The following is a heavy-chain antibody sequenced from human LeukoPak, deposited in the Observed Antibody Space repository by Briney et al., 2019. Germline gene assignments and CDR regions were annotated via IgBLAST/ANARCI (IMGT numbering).Heavy chain of an antibody. CDR1: EFSVGSNY. J-gene: IGHJ4*02. Sequence: GGSLRLSCAASEFSVGSNYMTWVRQAPGKGLEWVSLIYSGGSTYYADSVKGRFTISRDNAKNSLYLQMNSLRAEDTAVYYCARGGEEMATILPYWGQGTLVTVSS. CDR3: ARGGEEMATILPY. CDR2: IYSGGST. V-gene: IGHV3-66*01. D-gene: IGHD5-24*01.